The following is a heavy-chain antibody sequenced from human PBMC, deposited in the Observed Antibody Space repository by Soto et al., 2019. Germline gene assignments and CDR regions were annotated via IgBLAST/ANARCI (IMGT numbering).Heavy chain of an antibody. D-gene: IGHD2-2*01. CDR2: IRSKGYGGTT. CDR1: GFTFGDFG. J-gene: IGHJ6*02. V-gene: IGHV3-49*03. Sequence: GGSLRLSCTGSGFTFGDFGMSWFRQAPGKGLEWLSFIRSKGYGGTTESAASVRGRFITSRDDSKSIAYLQMNSLKTEDTAVYYCASLTSWSQEYYYGMDVWGQGTTVTVSS. CDR3: ASLTSWSQEYYYGMDV.